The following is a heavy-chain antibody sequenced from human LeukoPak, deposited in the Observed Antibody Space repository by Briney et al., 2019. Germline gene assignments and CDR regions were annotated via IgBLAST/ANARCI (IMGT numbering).Heavy chain of an antibody. V-gene: IGHV1-2*02. D-gene: IGHD3-3*01. CDR1: GYTFTGYY. CDR3: ARVAYYDFWSGYSHFDY. CDR2: INPNSGGT. J-gene: IGHJ4*02. Sequence: ASVKVSCKASGYTFTGYYMHLVRQAPGQGLEWMGWINPNSGGTNYARKFQGRVTMTRDTSISTAYMELSRLRSDDTAVYYCARVAYYDFWSGYSHFDYWGQGTLVTVSS.